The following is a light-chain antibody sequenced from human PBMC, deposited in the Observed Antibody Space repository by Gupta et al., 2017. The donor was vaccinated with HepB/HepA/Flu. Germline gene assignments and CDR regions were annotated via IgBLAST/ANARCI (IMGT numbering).Light chain of an antibody. V-gene: IGKV3-15*01. CDR3: QQYNNWPGT. CDR2: GAS. CDR1: QSVSSN. Sequence: EIVMTQSPATLSVSPGERATLSCRASQSVSSNLAWYRQKPGQAPRLLIYGASTRATGIPARFSGSGSGTEFTLTISSLQSEDFAVDYCQQYNNWPGTFGQGTTLEIK. J-gene: IGKJ2*02.